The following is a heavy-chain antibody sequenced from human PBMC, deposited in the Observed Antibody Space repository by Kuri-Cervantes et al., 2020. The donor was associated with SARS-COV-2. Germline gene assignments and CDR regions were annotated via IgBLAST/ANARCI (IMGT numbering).Heavy chain of an antibody. V-gene: IGHV4-4*07. Sequence: SETLSLTCTVSGGSISSDYLIWIRQPAGKGLEWIGRISTSGSTNYNPSLKSRVTISVDTSKNQFSLKLSSVTAADTAVYYCARVAAGYFDYWGQGTLVTVSS. CDR1: GGSISSDY. CDR3: ARVAAGYFDY. CDR2: ISTSGST. J-gene: IGHJ4*02. D-gene: IGHD6-13*01.